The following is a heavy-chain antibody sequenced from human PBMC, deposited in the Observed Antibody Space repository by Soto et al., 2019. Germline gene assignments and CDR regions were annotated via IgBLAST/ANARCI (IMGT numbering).Heavy chain of an antibody. CDR1: GGAISRYY. V-gene: IGHV4-59*01. Sequence: QVQLQESGPGLVKPSETLSLTCTVSGGAISRYYWSWIRQPPGKGLEWIGYMHNTGSTVYNPSFKSRVTISVDTSKNQFSLQLNSVTAADTAVYYCARDLWGYCGTDCFPLDVWGQGTTVIVSS. J-gene: IGHJ6*02. CDR2: MHNTGST. CDR3: ARDLWGYCGTDCFPLDV. D-gene: IGHD2-21*02.